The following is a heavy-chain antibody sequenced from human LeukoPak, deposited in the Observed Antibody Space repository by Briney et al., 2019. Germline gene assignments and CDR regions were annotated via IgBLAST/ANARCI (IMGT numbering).Heavy chain of an antibody. CDR1: GGSISSNNW. J-gene: IGHJ4*02. D-gene: IGHD5-18*01. V-gene: IGHV4-4*02. CDR3: AGGYSYGFPLDF. CDR2: IYHSGST. Sequence: SETLSLTCAVSGGSISSNNWWSWVRQPPGKGLEWIGEIYHSGSTNYNPSLKSRVTISVDKSKNLFSLKLSSVTAADSAVYYCAGGYSYGFPLDFWGQGTLVTVSS.